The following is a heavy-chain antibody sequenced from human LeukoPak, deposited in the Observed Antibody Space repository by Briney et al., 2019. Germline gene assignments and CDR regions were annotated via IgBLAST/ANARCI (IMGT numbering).Heavy chain of an antibody. CDR1: GYTFTIYY. J-gene: IGHJ4*02. D-gene: IGHD6-13*01. V-gene: IGHV1-46*01. CDR3: ARARAWSSSGYRY. Sequence: RASVTVSFTASGYTFTIYYMHWVRQAPGQGIERMGIINPSGGSTSYAQKFQGRVTMTRDMSTSIVYMELSSLRSEDTAVYYWARARAWSSSGYRYWGQGTLVTVSS. CDR2: INPSGGST.